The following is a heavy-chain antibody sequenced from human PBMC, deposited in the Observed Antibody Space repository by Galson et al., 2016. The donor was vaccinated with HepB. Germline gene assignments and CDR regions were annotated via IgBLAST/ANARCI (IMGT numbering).Heavy chain of an antibody. CDR2: IYSGGSA. V-gene: IGHV3-53*01. J-gene: IGHJ6*02. Sequence: SLRLSCAASGFTVSTNYMSWVRQAPGKGLEWVSVIYSGGSAFYADSMKGRFTISKDNSKNTVYLQMSRLRADDTAVYYCARGPRGQAPSLSSIYYFGMDVWGQGTTVTVSS. CDR1: GFTVSTNY. D-gene: IGHD3-10*01. CDR3: ARGPRGQAPSLSSIYYFGMDV.